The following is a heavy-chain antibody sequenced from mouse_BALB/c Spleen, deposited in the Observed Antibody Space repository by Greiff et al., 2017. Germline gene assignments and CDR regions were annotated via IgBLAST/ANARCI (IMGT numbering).Heavy chain of an antibody. D-gene: IGHD2-3*01. Sequence: VQLQQSGAELVKPGASVKLSCTASGFNIKDTYMHWVKQRPEQGLEWIGRIDPANGNTKYDPKFQGKATITADTSSNTAYLQLSSLTSEDTAVYYCARWDDGYYYFDDWGQGTTLTVSS. J-gene: IGHJ2*01. CDR1: GFNIKDTY. V-gene: IGHV14-3*02. CDR2: IDPANGNT. CDR3: ARWDDGYYYFDD.